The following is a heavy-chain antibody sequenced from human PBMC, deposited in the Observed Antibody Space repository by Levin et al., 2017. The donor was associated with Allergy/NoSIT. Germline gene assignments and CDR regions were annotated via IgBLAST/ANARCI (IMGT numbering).Heavy chain of an antibody. CDR1: GYTFGNYG. CDR3: AREGVYDVWSRHYWGYFDL. J-gene: IGHJ4*02. Sequence: GESLKISCKASGYTFGNYGVSWVRQFPGQGLEWMGWISGYNGNTNYPQKLRGRVTLTIDTSTNTVFMELRGLTSDDTAVYYCAREGVYDVWSRHYWGYFDLWGQGTLVTVSS. CDR2: ISGYNGNT. V-gene: IGHV1-18*01. D-gene: IGHD3-3*01.